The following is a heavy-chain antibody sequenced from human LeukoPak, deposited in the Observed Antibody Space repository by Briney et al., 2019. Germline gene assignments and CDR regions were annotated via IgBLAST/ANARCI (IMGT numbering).Heavy chain of an antibody. CDR1: GGSISSYY. D-gene: IGHD3-3*01. J-gene: IGHJ4*02. CDR3: ARVNYDFWSGYYEYYFDY. Sequence: SETLSLTCTVSGGSISSYYWSRIRQPPGKGLEWIGYIYYSGGTNYNPSLKSRVTISVDTSKNQFSLKLSSVTAADTAVYYCARVNYDFWSGYYEYYFDYWGQGTLVTVSS. V-gene: IGHV4-59*01. CDR2: IYYSGGT.